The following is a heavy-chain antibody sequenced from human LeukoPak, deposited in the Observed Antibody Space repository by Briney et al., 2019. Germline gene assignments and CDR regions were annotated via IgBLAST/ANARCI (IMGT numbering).Heavy chain of an antibody. CDR3: ARGLRGIRYCSGGSCLHRRYYYYMDV. D-gene: IGHD2-15*01. CDR2: IYYSGST. CDR1: GGSISSYY. J-gene: IGHJ6*03. Sequence: PSETLSLTFTVSGGSISSYYWSWIRQPPGKGLEWIGYIYYSGSTNYNPSLKSRVTISVDTSKNQFSLKLSSVTAADTAVYYCARGLRGIRYCSGGSCLHRRYYYYMDVWGKGTTVTVSS. V-gene: IGHV4-59*12.